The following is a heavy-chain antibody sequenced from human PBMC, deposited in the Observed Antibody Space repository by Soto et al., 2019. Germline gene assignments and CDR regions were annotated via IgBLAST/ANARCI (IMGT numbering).Heavy chain of an antibody. V-gene: IGHV4-39*01. CDR3: ARQSPYRYYYGMDV. J-gene: IGHJ6*02. Sequence: QLQLQESGPGLVKPSETLSLTCTVSGGSISSSSYYWGWIRQPPGKGLELIGSIYYSGSTYYNPSLKSRVTISVDTSNNQFSLKLSAVTAADTAVYYCARQSPYRYYYGMDVWGQGTTVTVSS. D-gene: IGHD4-4*01. CDR2: IYYSGST. CDR1: GGSISSSSYY.